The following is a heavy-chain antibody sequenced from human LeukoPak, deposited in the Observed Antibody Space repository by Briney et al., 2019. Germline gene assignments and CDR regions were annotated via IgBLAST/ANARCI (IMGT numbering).Heavy chain of an antibody. Sequence: PGGSLRLSCAASGFAFSDYWMSWVRQAPGKGLEWVSVIYSGGSTYYADSVKGRFTISRDNSKNTLYLQMNSLRAEDTAVYYCARSPRPRYCSGGSCYTDAFDIWGQGTMVTVSS. CDR3: ARSPRPRYCSGGSCYTDAFDI. D-gene: IGHD2-15*01. CDR2: IYSGGST. J-gene: IGHJ3*02. V-gene: IGHV3-53*01. CDR1: GFAFSDYW.